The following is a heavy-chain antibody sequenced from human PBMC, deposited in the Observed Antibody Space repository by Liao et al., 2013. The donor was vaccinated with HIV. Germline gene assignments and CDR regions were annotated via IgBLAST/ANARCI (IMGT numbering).Heavy chain of an antibody. Sequence: QVQLQQWGAGLLKPSETLSLTCAVYGGSFSGYYWSWIRQPPGKGLEWIGYIYYSGSTYYNPSLKSRVTISVDTSKNQFSLKLSSVTAADTAVYYCARATYYYDSSGYIPAYYFDYWGQGTLVTVSS. CDR1: GGSFSGYY. CDR3: ARATYYYDSSGYIPAYYFDY. V-gene: IGHV4-34*01. J-gene: IGHJ4*02. CDR2: IYYSGST. D-gene: IGHD3-22*01.